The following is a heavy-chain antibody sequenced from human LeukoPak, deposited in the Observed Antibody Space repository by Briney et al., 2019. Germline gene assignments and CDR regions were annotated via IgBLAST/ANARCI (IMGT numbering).Heavy chain of an antibody. CDR1: GGTFSSYA. CDR2: IIPILGIA. Sequence: ASVKVSCTASGGTFSSYAISWVRQAPGQGLEWMGRIIPILGIANYAQKFQGRVTITADKSTSTAYMELSSLRSEDTAVYYCASGREENNWFDPWGQGTRVPVPS. V-gene: IGHV1-69*04. D-gene: IGHD1-26*01. J-gene: IGHJ5*02. CDR3: ASGREENNWFDP.